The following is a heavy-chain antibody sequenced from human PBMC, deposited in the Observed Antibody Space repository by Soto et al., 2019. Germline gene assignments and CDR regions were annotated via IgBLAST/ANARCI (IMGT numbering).Heavy chain of an antibody. D-gene: IGHD2-2*01. CDR3: AKNDIVVVPAASLVPDIYGMDG. Sequence: LRLSCAASGFTFSSYGMHWVRQAPGKGLEGVAVISYAGSNKYYTDSVKGRFTISRDNSKNTPYLQMNSLRAEDTAVYYCAKNDIVVVPAASLVPDIYGMDGWGQWTTGAASS. V-gene: IGHV3-30*18. CDR2: ISYAGSNK. CDR1: GFTFSSYG. J-gene: IGHJ6*02.